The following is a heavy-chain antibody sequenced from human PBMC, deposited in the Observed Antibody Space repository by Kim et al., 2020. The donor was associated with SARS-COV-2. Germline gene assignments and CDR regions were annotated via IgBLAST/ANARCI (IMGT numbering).Heavy chain of an antibody. Sequence: ASVKVSCKASGYTFTSYYMHWVRQAPGQGLEWMGIINPSGGSTSYAQKFQGRVTMTRDTSTSTAYMELSSLRSEDTAVYYCAREGYCSGGSCYNWFGPWGQSTVVTVST. V-gene: IGHV1-46*01. CDR3: AREGYCSGGSCYNWFGP. D-gene: IGHD2-15*01. CDR2: INPSGGST. CDR1: GYTFTSYY. J-gene: IGHJ5*02.